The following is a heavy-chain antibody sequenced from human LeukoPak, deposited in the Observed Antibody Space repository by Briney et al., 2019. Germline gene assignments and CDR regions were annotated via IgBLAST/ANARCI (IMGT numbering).Heavy chain of an antibody. CDR2: ISGAGVSA. V-gene: IGHV3-23*01. Sequence: GGSLRVSCAASAFSISGYALSWVRQAPGKGLEWVSSISGAGVSANYADSVRGRFTISRDNSKKTVYLQMSSLRAEDTAIYYCATSEIAPYYFDNWGQGTQVTVSS. D-gene: IGHD3-16*01. CDR1: AFSISGYA. J-gene: IGHJ4*02. CDR3: ATSEIAPYYFDN.